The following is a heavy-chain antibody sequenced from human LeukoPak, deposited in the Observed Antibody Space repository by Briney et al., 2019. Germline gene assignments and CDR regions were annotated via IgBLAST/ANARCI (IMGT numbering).Heavy chain of an antibody. J-gene: IGHJ5*02. CDR2: INPNSGGT. CDR1: GSSFTGSY. Sequence: ASVKLSCNSSGSSFTGSYMNWVRQGPGQGLEWMGRINPNSGGTNYAQKSQGRVTVTRDTSISKAYMELSRLRSDATAVYYCAREKVDYDFWSGHHNYDIPWGQGTLVTVSS. D-gene: IGHD3-3*01. V-gene: IGHV1-2*06. CDR3: AREKVDYDFWSGHHNYDIP.